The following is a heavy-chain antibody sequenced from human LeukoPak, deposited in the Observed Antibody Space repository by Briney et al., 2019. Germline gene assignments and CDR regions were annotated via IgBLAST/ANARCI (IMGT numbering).Heavy chain of an antibody. CDR3: ARDLLFKYYYGMDV. CDR2: IHSDGSST. V-gene: IGHV3-74*01. J-gene: IGHJ6*02. CDR1: GFTFSSYW. Sequence: GGSLRLSCAASGFTFSSYWMHWVRQDPRKGLVWVSRIHSDGSSTSYADSVKGRFTISRDNAKNTLYLQMNNLRAEDTAVYYCARDLLFKYYYGMDVWGQGTTVTVSS. D-gene: IGHD2-21*01.